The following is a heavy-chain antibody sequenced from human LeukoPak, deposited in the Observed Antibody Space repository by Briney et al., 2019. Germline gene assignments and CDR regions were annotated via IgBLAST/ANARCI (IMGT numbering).Heavy chain of an antibody. CDR2: IFYSGST. D-gene: IGHD3-10*01. J-gene: IGHJ6*03. CDR3: ARQSFGWFGEKYYYYYYYMDV. Sequence: SETLSLTCTVSGGSISTSNYYWGWIRPPPGKGLEWIGNIFYSGSTYYSPSLRSRVTISVDTSKNQFSLKLSSVTAADTAVYYCARQSFGWFGEKYYYYYYYMDVWGKGTTVTISS. CDR1: GGSISTSNYY. V-gene: IGHV4-39*01.